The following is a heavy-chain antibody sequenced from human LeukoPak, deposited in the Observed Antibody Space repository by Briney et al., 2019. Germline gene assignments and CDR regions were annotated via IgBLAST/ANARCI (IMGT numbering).Heavy chain of an antibody. J-gene: IGHJ5*02. V-gene: IGHV4-59*12. CDR3: ARAINVPVLLWFGELFWFDP. Sequence: SETLSLTCTVSGGSISSYYWSWIRQPPGKGLEWIGYIFYSGSTNYNPSLKSRVTISVDTSKNQFSLKLSSVTAADTAVYYCARAINVPVLLWFGELFWFDPWGQGTLVTVSS. D-gene: IGHD3-10*01. CDR2: IFYSGST. CDR1: GGSISSYY.